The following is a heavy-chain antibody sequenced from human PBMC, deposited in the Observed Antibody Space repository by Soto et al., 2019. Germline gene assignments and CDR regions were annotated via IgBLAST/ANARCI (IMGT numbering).Heavy chain of an antibody. V-gene: IGHV3-7*01. CDR3: ARGGADRTQIFDY. J-gene: IGHJ4*02. CDR2: IKQDGSEK. D-gene: IGHD6-6*01. CDR1: GFTFSTYW. Sequence: GGSLRLSCAASGFTFSTYWMNWVRQAPGKGLEWVANIKQDGSEKYYVDSVKGRFTISRDNAKSSLYLQMNSLRAEDTAVYYCARGGADRTQIFDYWGQGTLVTVSS.